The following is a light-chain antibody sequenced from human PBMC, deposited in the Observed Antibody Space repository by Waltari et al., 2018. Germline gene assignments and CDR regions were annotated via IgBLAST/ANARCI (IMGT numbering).Light chain of an antibody. Sequence: QSALTQPASVSGSPGQSITISCTGTSSDVGGYNYVSWYQQHPGKAPKLLIYDVSKRPSGFSNRFSGSTSGNTASLTISGLQAEDEADYYCCSYAGSSTWVFGGGTKLTVL. V-gene: IGLV2-23*02. CDR1: SSDVGGYNY. CDR2: DVS. CDR3: CSYAGSSTWV. J-gene: IGLJ3*02.